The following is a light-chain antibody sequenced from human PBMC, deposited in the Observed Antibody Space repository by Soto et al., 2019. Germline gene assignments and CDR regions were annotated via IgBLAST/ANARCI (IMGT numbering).Light chain of an antibody. Sequence: EAVLTHSPATLSVSPCEGATLSFRAGQSVATNVAWYQQRPGQAPSLLISGASKRAVGFPSRFSGSGSGTEFTLTITSLQSEDFAVYYCQQYNNWPQTFGQGTKVDI. J-gene: IGKJ1*01. V-gene: IGKV3-15*01. CDR2: GAS. CDR3: QQYNNWPQT. CDR1: QSVATN.